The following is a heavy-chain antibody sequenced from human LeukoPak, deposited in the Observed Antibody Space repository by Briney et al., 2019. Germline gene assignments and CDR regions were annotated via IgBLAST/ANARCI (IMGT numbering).Heavy chain of an antibody. J-gene: IGHJ4*02. CDR2: ISGSGVST. CDR1: GFTFSSYA. CDR3: AKVAEGTPCLDY. D-gene: IGHD1-1*01. V-gene: IGHV3-23*01. Sequence: PGGSLRLSCAASGFTFSSYAMSWVRQAPGKGLEWLSAISGSGVSTYYAGSVKGRFTISRDNSKNTLYLQMNSLRAEDTAVYNCAKVAEGTPCLDYWGQGTLVTVSS.